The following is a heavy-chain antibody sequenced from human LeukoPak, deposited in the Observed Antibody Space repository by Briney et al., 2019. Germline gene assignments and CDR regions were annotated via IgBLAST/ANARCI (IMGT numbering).Heavy chain of an antibody. CDR3: AKATMVRGVISDWFDP. CDR1: GFTFDDYA. CDR2: ISWNSGSI. D-gene: IGHD3-10*01. J-gene: IGHJ5*02. V-gene: IGHV3-9*01. Sequence: GRSLRLSCAASGFTFDDYAMHWVRQAPGKGLEWVSGISWNSGSIGYADSVKGRFTISRDNAKNSLYLQMNSLRAEDTALYYCAKATMVRGVISDWFDPWGQGTLVTVSS.